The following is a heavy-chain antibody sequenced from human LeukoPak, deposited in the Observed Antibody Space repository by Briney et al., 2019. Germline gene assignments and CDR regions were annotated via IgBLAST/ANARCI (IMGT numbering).Heavy chain of an antibody. CDR1: GFTFSSYG. V-gene: IGHV3-30*02. J-gene: IGHJ4*02. D-gene: IGHD4-17*01. CDR3: AKELTTVTYFDY. Sequence: GGSLRLSCAASGFTFSSYGMHWVRQAPGKGLEWVAFIRYDGSNKYYADSVKGRFTISRDNSKNTLYLQMNSLRAEDTAVYYCAKELTTVTYFDYWGQGTLVTVSS. CDR2: IRYDGSNK.